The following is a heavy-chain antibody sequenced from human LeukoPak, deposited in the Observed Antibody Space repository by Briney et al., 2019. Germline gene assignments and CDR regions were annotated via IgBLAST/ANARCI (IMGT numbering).Heavy chain of an antibody. CDR1: GGSFSSYA. D-gene: IGHD6-13*01. V-gene: IGHV1-69*13. CDR3: AREGTIAAANSGSYYDY. Sequence: SVKVSCKASGGSFSSYAISWVRQAPGQGLEWMGGIIPIFGTANYAQKFQGRVTITADESTSTAYMELSSLRSEDTAVYYCAREGTIAAANSGSYYDYWGQGTLVTVSS. CDR2: IIPIFGTA. J-gene: IGHJ4*02.